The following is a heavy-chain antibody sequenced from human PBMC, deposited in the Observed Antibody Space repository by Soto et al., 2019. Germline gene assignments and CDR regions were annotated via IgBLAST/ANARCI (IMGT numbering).Heavy chain of an antibody. Sequence: GGTLRASCAASGLHFYAAWMRWVRAALGKGQEWVGHISSRTHVKDKGDVVTTDYAPPVKGRFTISRADSKSTLYLQMSSPKTEETAVYLCLSPSVDL. CDR3: LSPSVDL. CDR2: ISSRTHVKDKGDVVTT. V-gene: IGHV3-15*01. CDR1: GLHFYAAW. J-gene: IGHJ2*01.